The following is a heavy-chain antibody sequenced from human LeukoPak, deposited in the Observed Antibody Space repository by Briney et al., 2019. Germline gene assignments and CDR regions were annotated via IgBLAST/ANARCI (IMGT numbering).Heavy chain of an antibody. CDR3: ARVDLYNFDY. D-gene: IGHD3-16*01. CDR1: GYTFIGDD. Sequence: GASVKVSCKTSGYTFIGDDIHWVRQAPGQGLEWMGWINPNSDDRNYAQKFQGRVTMTRDTSISTAYMELSSLRSDDTAVYYCARVDLYNFDYWGQGTLVTVSS. V-gene: IGHV1-2*02. J-gene: IGHJ4*02. CDR2: INPNSDDR.